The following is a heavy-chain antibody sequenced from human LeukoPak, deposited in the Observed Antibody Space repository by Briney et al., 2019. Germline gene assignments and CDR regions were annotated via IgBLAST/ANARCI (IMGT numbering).Heavy chain of an antibody. J-gene: IGHJ4*02. V-gene: IGHV3-11*04. CDR3: TRRPYSSSWYYFDY. CDR1: GFTFSDYY. Sequence: GGSLRLSCAVSGFTFSDYYMSWVRQAPGKGLEWVSYISSSGSMLHYADSVEGRFTISRDNAKNSLYLQMSSLSVEDTAVYYCTRRPYSSSWYYFDYWGQGTLVTVSS. CDR2: ISSSGSML. D-gene: IGHD6-13*01.